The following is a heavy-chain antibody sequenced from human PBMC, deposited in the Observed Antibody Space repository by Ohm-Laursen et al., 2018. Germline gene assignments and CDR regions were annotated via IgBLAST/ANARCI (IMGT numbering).Heavy chain of an antibody. D-gene: IGHD2-15*01. Sequence: SLRLSCAASGFTFSNVWMRWVRQAPGKGLEWVANIKEDGSEKYYVDSVKGRFTISRDNAKNSLYLQMNSLRAEDTAVYYCARKSGVFAFDIWGQGTMVTVSS. CDR1: GFTFSNVW. CDR3: ARKSGVFAFDI. V-gene: IGHV3-7*01. J-gene: IGHJ3*02. CDR2: IKEDGSEK.